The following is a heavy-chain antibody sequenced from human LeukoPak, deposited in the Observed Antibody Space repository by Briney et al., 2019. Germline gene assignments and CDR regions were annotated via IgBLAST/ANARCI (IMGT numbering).Heavy chain of an antibody. V-gene: IGHV3-49*03. CDR3: TSGGYSYGRQYNWFDP. CDR1: GFTFGDYA. Sequence: GGSLRLSCTASGFTFGDYAMSWFRQAPRKGLEWVGFIRSKAYGGTTEYAASVKGRFTISRDDSKSIAYLQMNSLKTEDTAVYYCTSGGYSYGRQYNWFDPWGQGTLVTVSS. D-gene: IGHD5-18*01. J-gene: IGHJ5*02. CDR2: IRSKAYGGTT.